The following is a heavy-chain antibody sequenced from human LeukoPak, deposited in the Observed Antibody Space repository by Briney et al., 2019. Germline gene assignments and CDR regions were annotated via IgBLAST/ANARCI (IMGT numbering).Heavy chain of an antibody. V-gene: IGHV1-46*01. CDR1: GNTFTSYY. D-gene: IGHD1-7*01. CDR2: INPSGGST. CDR3: ARDSGTGPIDY. Sequence: ASVKVSCKASGNTFTSYYMHWVRQAPGQGLEWMGIINPSGGSTSYAQKFQGRVTMTRDTSTSTVYMELSSLRSEDTAVYYCARDSGTGPIDYWGQGTLVTVSS. J-gene: IGHJ4*02.